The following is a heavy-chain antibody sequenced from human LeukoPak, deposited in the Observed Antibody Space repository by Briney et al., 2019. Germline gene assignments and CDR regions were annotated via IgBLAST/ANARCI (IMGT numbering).Heavy chain of an antibody. Sequence: GGSLRLSCAASGFTFSSYAMHWVRQAPGKGLEWVAVISYDGSNKYYADSVKGRFTISRDNSKNTLYLQMNSLRAEDTAVYYCARDLDIVVVVAVTGGFDYWGQGTLVTVSS. V-gene: IGHV3-30-3*01. D-gene: IGHD2-15*01. J-gene: IGHJ4*02. CDR1: GFTFSSYA. CDR3: ARDLDIVVVVAVTGGFDY. CDR2: ISYDGSNK.